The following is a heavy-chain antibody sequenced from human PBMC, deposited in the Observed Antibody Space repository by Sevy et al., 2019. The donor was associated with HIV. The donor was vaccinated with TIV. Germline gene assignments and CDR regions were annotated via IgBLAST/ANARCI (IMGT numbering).Heavy chain of an antibody. CDR3: ARDFCSGGSCYSAFVY. V-gene: IGHV1-3*04. J-gene: IGHJ4*02. Sequence: ASVKVSCRGSGYTFNNYIIYWVRQAPGQSLEWMGWVNTASGDTKYSQKFQGRLIITTDTSARTVYMELNSLRSEDTAFYFCARDFCSGGSCYSAFVYWGQGPLVTVSS. CDR1: GYTFNNYI. CDR2: VNTASGDT. D-gene: IGHD2-15*01.